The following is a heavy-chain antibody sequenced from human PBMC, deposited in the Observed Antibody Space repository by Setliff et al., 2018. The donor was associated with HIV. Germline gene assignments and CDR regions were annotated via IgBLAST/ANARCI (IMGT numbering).Heavy chain of an antibody. J-gene: IGHJ6*02. CDR3: ASSWSRVPYYGMDV. Sequence: ALVKVSCKTSGYTFTSYDINWVRQATGQGLEWMGWMNPNSGNTGYAQKFQGRVTMTRNTSISTAYMELSSLRSEDTAVYYCASSWSRVPYYGMDVWGQGTTVTVSS. CDR2: MNPNSGNT. V-gene: IGHV1-8*01. CDR1: GYTFTSYD. D-gene: IGHD6-13*01.